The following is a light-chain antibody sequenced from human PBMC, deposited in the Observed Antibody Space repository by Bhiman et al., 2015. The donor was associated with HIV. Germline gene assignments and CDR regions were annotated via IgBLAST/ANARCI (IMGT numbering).Light chain of an antibody. J-gene: IGLJ1*01. Sequence: QSVLTQPPSVSAAPGQKVTISCSGSSSNIGNNYVSWYQQLPGTAPKVLIYENNKRPSGIPDRFSGSKSGTSATLGITGLQTGDEADYYCGTWHSALSGGGVFGTGTRVTVL. V-gene: IGLV1-51*02. CDR2: ENN. CDR3: GTWHSALSGGGV. CDR1: SSNIGNNY.